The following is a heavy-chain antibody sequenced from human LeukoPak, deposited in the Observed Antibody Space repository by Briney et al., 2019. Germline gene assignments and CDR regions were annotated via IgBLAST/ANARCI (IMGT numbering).Heavy chain of an antibody. CDR2: ISAYNGNT. J-gene: IGHJ6*03. D-gene: IGHD5-18*01. CDR3: ARCRGLANYYSEQETWIQLWYYYYYYMDV. CDR1: GYTFTSYG. V-gene: IGHV1-18*01. Sequence: ASVKVSCKASGYTFTSYGISWVRQAPGQGLEWMGWISAYNGNTNYAQKLQGRVTVTTDTSTSTAYMELRSLRSDDTAVYYCARCRGLANYYSEQETWIQLWYYYYYYMDVWGKGTTVTVSS.